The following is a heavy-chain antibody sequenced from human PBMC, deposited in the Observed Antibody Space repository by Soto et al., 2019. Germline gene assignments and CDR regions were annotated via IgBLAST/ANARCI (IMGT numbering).Heavy chain of an antibody. V-gene: IGHV4-4*07. J-gene: IGHJ3*02. CDR2: IYTSGST. CDR3: ARDHSYETTVVSRDAFDI. Sequence: QVQLQESGPGLVKPSETLSLTCTVSGGSISSYYWSWIRQPAGKGLEWIGRIYTSGSTNYNPSLKSRVTMSVDTSKNQFSLKLSSVTAADTAVYYWARDHSYETTVVSRDAFDIWGQGTMVTVSS. D-gene: IGHD4-17*01. CDR1: GGSISSYY.